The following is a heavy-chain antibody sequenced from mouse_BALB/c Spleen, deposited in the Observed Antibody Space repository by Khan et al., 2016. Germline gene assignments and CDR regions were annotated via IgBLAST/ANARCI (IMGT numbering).Heavy chain of an antibody. CDR3: ASPWLRRAWFAY. CDR1: GYTFTDYS. J-gene: IGHJ3*01. CDR2: INTETGEP. V-gene: IGHV9-2-1*01. D-gene: IGHD2-2*01. Sequence: QIQLVQSGPELKKPGETVKISCKASGYTFTDYSIHWVKQAPGKGLKWMGWINTETGEPTYADDFKGRFAFSLETSASTAYLQINNLKNEDTATDFCASPWLRRAWFAYWGQGTLVTVSA.